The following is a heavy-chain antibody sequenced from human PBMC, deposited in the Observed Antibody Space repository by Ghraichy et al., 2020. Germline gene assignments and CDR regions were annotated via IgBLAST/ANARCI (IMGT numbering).Heavy chain of an antibody. CDR3: ARDPPYGTNGVCYFFDY. V-gene: IGHV3-30-3*01. CDR2: ISYDGSNK. CDR1: GFTFSSYA. Sequence: GGSLRLSCAASGFTFSSYAMHWVRQAPGKGLEWVAVISYDGSNKYYADSVKGRFTISRDNSKNTLYLQMNSLRAEDTAVYYCARDPPYGTNGVCYFFDYWGQGTLVTVSS. D-gene: IGHD2-8*01. J-gene: IGHJ4*02.